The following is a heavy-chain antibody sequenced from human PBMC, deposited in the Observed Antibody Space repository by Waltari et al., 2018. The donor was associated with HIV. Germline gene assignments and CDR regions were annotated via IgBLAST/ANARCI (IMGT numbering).Heavy chain of an antibody. CDR2: INHSGST. CDR1: GGSFSGYY. V-gene: IGHV4-34*01. CDR3: ARQSVDWFDP. J-gene: IGHJ5*02. Sequence: QVQLQQWGAGLLKPSETLSLTCAVYGGSFSGYYWIWIRQPPGKGLEWIGEINHSGSTNYNPSLKSRVTISVDTSKNQFSLKLSSVTAADTAVYYCARQSVDWFDPWGQGTLVTVSS.